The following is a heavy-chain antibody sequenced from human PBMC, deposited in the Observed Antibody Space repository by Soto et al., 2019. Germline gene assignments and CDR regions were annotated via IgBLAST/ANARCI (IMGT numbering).Heavy chain of an antibody. D-gene: IGHD6-13*01. Sequence: EVQLVESGGGLVQPGGSLRLSCVDSGFTFSSYWMSWVRQAPVKGLEWVGNIKQDGSEENYVDSVKGRFIISRDNAKNSMYLQRNSLRAEDTAVYYCARIAASGRGWDVWGQGTTVVVSS. CDR1: GFTFSSYW. CDR3: ARIAASGRGWDV. V-gene: IGHV3-7*01. J-gene: IGHJ6*02. CDR2: IKQDGSEE.